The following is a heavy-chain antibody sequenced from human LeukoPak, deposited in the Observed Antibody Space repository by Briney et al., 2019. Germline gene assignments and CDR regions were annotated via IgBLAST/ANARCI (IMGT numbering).Heavy chain of an antibody. D-gene: IGHD2-2*02. CDR1: GGSISNNSYF. CDR3: ARHQRDVVVVPAAIRVYNWFDP. V-gene: IGHV4-39*01. Sequence: SETLSLTCTVSGGSISNNSYFWGWIRQPPGKGLEWIGSIYYSGSAYYNPSLMSRVTISVDTSKNQFSLKLTSVTASDTAVYYCARHQRDVVVVPAAIRVYNWFDPWGQGTLVTVSS. J-gene: IGHJ5*02. CDR2: IYYSGSA.